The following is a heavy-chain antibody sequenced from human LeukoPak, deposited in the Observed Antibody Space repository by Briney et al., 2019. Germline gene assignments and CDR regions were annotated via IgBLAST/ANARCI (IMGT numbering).Heavy chain of an antibody. V-gene: IGHV1-8*01. Sequence: ASVKVSCKASGYTFTSYDINWVRQATGQGLEWMGWMNPNSGNTGYAQKFQGRVTMTKNTSISTAYMELSSLRSEDTAVYYCARGFVSGKKSGYPYWGQGTLVTVSS. CDR3: ARGFVSGKKSGYPY. D-gene: IGHD3-22*01. J-gene: IGHJ4*02. CDR1: GYTFTSYD. CDR2: MNPNSGNT.